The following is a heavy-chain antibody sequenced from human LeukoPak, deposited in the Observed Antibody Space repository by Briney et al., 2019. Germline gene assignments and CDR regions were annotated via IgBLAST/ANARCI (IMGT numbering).Heavy chain of an antibody. CDR2: IYYSGST. CDR3: ARQIRRITIFGVVTGSAFDI. D-gene: IGHD3-3*01. V-gene: IGHV4-39*01. CDR1: GGSISSSSYY. Sequence: SETLSLXCTVSGGSISSSSYYWGWIRQPPGKGLEWIGSIYYSGSTYYNPSLKSRVTISVDTSKNQFSLKLSSVTAADTAVHYCARQIRRITIFGVVTGSAFDIWGQGTMVTVSS. J-gene: IGHJ3*02.